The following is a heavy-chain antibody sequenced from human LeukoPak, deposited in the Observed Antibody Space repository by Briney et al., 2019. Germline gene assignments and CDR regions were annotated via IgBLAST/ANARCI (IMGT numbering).Heavy chain of an antibody. D-gene: IGHD6-13*01. Sequence: ASVKVSCKASGYTFTGYYMHWVRQAPGQGLEWMGWINPNSGGTNYAQKFQAIVTMTRDTSISTAYMELSRLRSDDTAVYYYARSGSSWYPQLDYWGQGTLVTVSS. CDR1: GYTFTGYY. J-gene: IGHJ4*02. V-gene: IGHV1-2*02. CDR2: INPNSGGT. CDR3: ARSGSSWYPQLDY.